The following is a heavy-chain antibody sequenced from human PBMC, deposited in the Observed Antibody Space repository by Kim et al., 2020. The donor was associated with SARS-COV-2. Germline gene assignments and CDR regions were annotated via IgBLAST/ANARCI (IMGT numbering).Heavy chain of an antibody. CDR3: AKDLHMIRGIIRGALDF. D-gene: IGHD3-10*01. Sequence: GGSLRLSCAASGFTFSSYVMHWVRQTPGKGLEWVAVLSYDGSKKYYTDSVKGRFTISRDHTTNTLYLHMNSLRAEDTAVYYCAKDLHMIRGIIRGALDFWGHGTMVIVSS. J-gene: IGHJ3*01. CDR1: GFTFSSYV. CDR2: LSYDGSKK. V-gene: IGHV3-30*18.